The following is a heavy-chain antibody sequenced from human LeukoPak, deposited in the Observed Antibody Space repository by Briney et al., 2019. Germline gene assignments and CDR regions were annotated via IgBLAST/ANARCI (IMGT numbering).Heavy chain of an antibody. V-gene: IGHV4-39*01. CDR1: GGSISSTSHY. D-gene: IGHD6-6*01. CDR2: IYYSGTT. J-gene: IGHJ4*02. Sequence: SETLSLTCTVSGGSISSTSHYWGWLRQPPGMGPEWIGSIYYSGTTYYNPSLKSRVTISADTSKNQFSLKLSSVTAADTTVYYCARASYSSSSSFDSWGQGILVTVSP. CDR3: ARASYSSSSSFDS.